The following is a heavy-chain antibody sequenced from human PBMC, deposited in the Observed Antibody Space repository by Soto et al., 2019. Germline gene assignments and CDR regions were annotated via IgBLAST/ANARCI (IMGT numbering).Heavy chain of an antibody. D-gene: IGHD6-13*01. V-gene: IGHV4-31*03. CDR1: GGSISSGGYY. Sequence: PSETLSLTCTVSGGSISSGGYYWSWIRQHPGKGLEWIGYIYYSGSTYYNPSLKSRVTISVDTSKNQFSLKLSSVTAAVTAVYYCARVFSDSSSFFDPWGQGTLVTVSS. CDR3: ARVFSDSSSFFDP. J-gene: IGHJ5*02. CDR2: IYYSGST.